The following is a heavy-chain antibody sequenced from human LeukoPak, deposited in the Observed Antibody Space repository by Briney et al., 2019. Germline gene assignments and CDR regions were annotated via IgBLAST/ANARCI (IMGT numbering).Heavy chain of an antibody. CDR2: IIPIFGTA. J-gene: IGHJ6*04. Sequence: GSSVKVSCKASGGTFSSYAISWVRQAPGQGLEWMGGIIPIFGTANYAQKFQGRVTITTDESTSTAYMELSSLRSEDTAVYYCVRESSVWIGPGIGRPLDVWGKGTAVTVSS. D-gene: IGHD3-16*01. CDR3: VRESSVWIGPGIGRPLDV. CDR1: GGTFSSYA. V-gene: IGHV1-69*05.